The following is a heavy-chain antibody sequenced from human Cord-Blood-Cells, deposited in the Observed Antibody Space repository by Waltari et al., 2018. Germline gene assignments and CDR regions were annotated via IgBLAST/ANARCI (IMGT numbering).Heavy chain of an antibody. Sequence: EVQLVESGGGLVQPGGSLTLSCSASGLPFRGSAMHWVRQASGKGLEWVGRIRSKANSYATAYAASVKGRFTISRDDSKNTAYLQMNSLKTEDTAVYYCTSTGYWGQGTLVTVSS. CDR2: IRSKANSYAT. V-gene: IGHV3-73*02. CDR3: TSTGY. J-gene: IGHJ4*02. CDR1: GLPFRGSA.